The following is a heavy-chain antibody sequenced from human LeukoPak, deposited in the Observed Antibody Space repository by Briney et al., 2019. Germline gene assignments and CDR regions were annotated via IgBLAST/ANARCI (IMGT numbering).Heavy chain of an antibody. CDR3: ARDGVGATSVY. D-gene: IGHD1-26*01. Sequence: GASVKVSCKASGYTFTSYDINWVRQATGQGLEWMGGIIPIFGTANYAQKFQGRVTITADESTSTAYMELSSLRSEDTAVYYCARDGVGATSVYWGQGTLVTVSS. CDR1: GYTFTSYD. CDR2: IIPIFGTA. J-gene: IGHJ4*02. V-gene: IGHV1-69*13.